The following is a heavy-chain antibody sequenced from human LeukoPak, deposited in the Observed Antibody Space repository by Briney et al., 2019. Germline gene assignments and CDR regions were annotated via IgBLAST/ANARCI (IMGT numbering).Heavy chain of an antibody. V-gene: IGHV4-61*02. CDR2: IYTSGST. Sequence: PSQTLSLTCTVSGGSISSGSYYWSWIRQPAGKGLEWIGRIYTSGSTNYNPSLKSRVTISVDTSKNQFSLKLSSVTAADTAVYYCARDTRWLQFENRGQGTLVTVSS. D-gene: IGHD5-24*01. CDR1: GGSISSGSYY. CDR3: ARDTRWLQFEN. J-gene: IGHJ4*02.